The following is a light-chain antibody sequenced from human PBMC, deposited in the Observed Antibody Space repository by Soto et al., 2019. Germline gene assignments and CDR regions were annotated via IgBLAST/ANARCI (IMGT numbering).Light chain of an antibody. Sequence: EIVMTQSPATLSVSPGERATFSCRASQSVSSNLAWYQQKPGQAPRLLIYGASTRATGIPARFSGSGSGTEFTLTISSLQSEDFAVYYCQQYRTFGQGTKV. CDR3: QQYRT. V-gene: IGKV3-15*01. J-gene: IGKJ1*01. CDR2: GAS. CDR1: QSVSSN.